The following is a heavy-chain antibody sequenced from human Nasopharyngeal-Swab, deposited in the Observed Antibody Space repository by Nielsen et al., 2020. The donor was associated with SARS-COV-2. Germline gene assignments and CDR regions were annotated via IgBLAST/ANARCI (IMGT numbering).Heavy chain of an antibody. CDR2: INHSGST. CDR3: ARGRGRGSTVTTLRGYYYYYMDV. Sequence: GSLRLSCAVYGGSFSGYYWSWIRQPPGKGLEWIGEINHSGSTNYNPSLKSRVTISVDTSKDQFSLKLTSVTAADTAVYYCARGRGRGSTVTTLRGYYYYYMDVWGKGTTVTVSS. V-gene: IGHV4-34*01. J-gene: IGHJ6*03. D-gene: IGHD4-17*01. CDR1: GGSFSGYY.